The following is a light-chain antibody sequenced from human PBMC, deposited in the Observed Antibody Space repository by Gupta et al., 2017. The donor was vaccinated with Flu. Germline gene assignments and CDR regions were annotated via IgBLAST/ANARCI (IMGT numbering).Light chain of an antibody. CDR1: QSLVYKNGITY. Sequence: DVVMSQSPLSLSVTLGQAASISCRSSQSLVYKNGITYLTWFQQRPGQSPRRLIYEVSNRDSGVPDRFSGSGSVTDFTLKISRVEAEDVGVYYCMRGTHQWTFGQGTRLE. V-gene: IGKV2-30*01. CDR3: MRGTHQWT. CDR2: EVS. J-gene: IGKJ2*02.